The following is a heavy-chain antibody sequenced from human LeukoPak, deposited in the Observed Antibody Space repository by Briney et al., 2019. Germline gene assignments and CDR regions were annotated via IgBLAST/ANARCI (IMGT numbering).Heavy chain of an antibody. CDR3: ASEGCCSSTSCEGGFDY. V-gene: IGHV3-21*01. Sequence: GGSLRLSCAASGFTFSSYSMNWVRQAPGKGLEWVSSISSSSSYIYYADSVKGRFTISRDNAKNSLYLQMNSLRAEDTAVYYCASEGCCSSTSCEGGFDYWGQGTLVTVSS. CDR1: GFTFSSYS. J-gene: IGHJ4*02. CDR2: ISSSSSYI. D-gene: IGHD2-2*01.